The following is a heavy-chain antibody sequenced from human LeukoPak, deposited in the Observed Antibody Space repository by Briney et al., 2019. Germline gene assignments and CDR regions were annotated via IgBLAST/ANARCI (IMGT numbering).Heavy chain of an antibody. Sequence: HGESLKISCKGSGYSFTSYWISWGRQMPGKGLEWVGRIDPSDSYTNYSPSFQGHVTISADNSISTAYLQWSSLKASDTAMYYCARYSSGRAPLDYWGQGTLVTVSS. J-gene: IGHJ4*02. CDR1: GYSFTSYW. CDR2: IDPSDSYT. D-gene: IGHD6-19*01. CDR3: ARYSSGRAPLDY. V-gene: IGHV5-10-1*01.